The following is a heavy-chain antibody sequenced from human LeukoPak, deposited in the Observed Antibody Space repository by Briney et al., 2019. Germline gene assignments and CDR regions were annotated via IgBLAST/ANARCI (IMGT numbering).Heavy chain of an antibody. D-gene: IGHD3-3*01. CDR2: IKGDGIST. CDR1: GFDFRSNC. J-gene: IGHJ4*02. CDR3: AKDHYWSIDY. V-gene: IGHV3-74*01. Sequence: GGSLRLSCAASGFDFRSNCMHWVRHAPGQGLVWVSRIKGDGISTNYADSVKGRFTISRDIAKNTLYLQMNSLRAEDTGVYYCAKDHYWSIDYWGRETLVTVSS.